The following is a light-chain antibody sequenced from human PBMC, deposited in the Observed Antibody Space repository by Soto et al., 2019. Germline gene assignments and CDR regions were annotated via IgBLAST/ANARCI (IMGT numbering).Light chain of an antibody. J-gene: IGKJ1*01. CDR2: GAS. V-gene: IGKV3-20*01. CDR1: QSVSSSY. CDR3: QQYNNWPRT. Sequence: EIVLTQSPGTLSLSPGERATLSCRASQSVSSSYLAWYQQKPGQAPRLLIYGASSRATGSADKFSGSASGTEFTLTSSSLQSEDFAVYYCQQYNNWPRTFGQGTKVEIK.